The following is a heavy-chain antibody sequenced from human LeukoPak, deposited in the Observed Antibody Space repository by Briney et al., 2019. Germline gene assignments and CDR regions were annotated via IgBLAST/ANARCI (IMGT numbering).Heavy chain of an antibody. CDR1: GFTFSSYG. Sequence: GGSLRLSCGASGFTFSSYGMHWVRQAPGKGLEWVAFIRYDGNNKYQPDSVRGRFTISRDNSKNTLYLQMNSLRAEDTAVYYCARGRKRGYSGGKGLKKKDDHGFDIWGQGTMVTVSS. J-gene: IGHJ3*02. D-gene: IGHD5-12*01. CDR3: ARGRKRGYSGGKGLKKKDDHGFDI. V-gene: IGHV3-30*02. CDR2: IRYDGNNK.